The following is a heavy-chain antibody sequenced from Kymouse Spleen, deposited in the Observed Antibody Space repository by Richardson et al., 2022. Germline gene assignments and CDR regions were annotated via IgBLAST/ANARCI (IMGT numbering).Heavy chain of an antibody. CDR1: GFTFSSYG. CDR3: AKETDSSGYYYEFDY. CDR2: ISYDGSNK. J-gene: IGHJ4*02. V-gene: IGHV3-30*18. D-gene: IGHD3-22*01. Sequence: QVQLVESGGGVVQPGRSLRLSCAASGFTFSSYGMHWVRQAPGKGLEWVAVISYDGSNKYYADSVKGRFTISRDNSKNTLYLQMNSLRAEDTAVYYCAKETDSSGYYYEFDYWGQGTLVTVSS.